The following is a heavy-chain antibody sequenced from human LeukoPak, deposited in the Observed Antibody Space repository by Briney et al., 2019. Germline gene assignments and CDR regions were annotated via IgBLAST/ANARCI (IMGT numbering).Heavy chain of an antibody. V-gene: IGHV1-8*03. CDR1: GYTFTSYN. CDR2: MNPNSGNT. Sequence: ASVKVSCKASGYTFTSYNINWVRQAAGQGLEWMGWMNPNSGNTGYAQKFQGRVTITRNTSISTAYMELSSLRSEDTAVYYCARVLYYDSSGYHAFDIWGQGTMVSVSS. D-gene: IGHD3-22*01. CDR3: ARVLYYDSSGYHAFDI. J-gene: IGHJ3*02.